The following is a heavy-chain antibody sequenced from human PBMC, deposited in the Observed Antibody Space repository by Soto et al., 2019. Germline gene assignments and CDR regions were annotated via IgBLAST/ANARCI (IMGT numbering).Heavy chain of an antibody. D-gene: IGHD2-15*01. J-gene: IGHJ3*01. CDR3: ARGYCGGGGCYLRRDAFDV. CDR1: GFTFSAYH. Sequence: EVQLVESGGGLVMPGGSLRLSCAASGFTFSAYHMNWVRQAPGKGLEWVSSINPSSSHIYYADSVRGRFTISRDDSKNSVSLKMNGLRTEAAALYYCARGYCGGGGCYLRRDAFDVWGQGTMVTVSS. CDR2: INPSSSHI. V-gene: IGHV3-21*04.